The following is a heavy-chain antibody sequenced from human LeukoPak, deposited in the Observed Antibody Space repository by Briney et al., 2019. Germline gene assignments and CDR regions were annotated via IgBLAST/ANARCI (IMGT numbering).Heavy chain of an antibody. D-gene: IGHD2/OR15-2a*01. Sequence: SVKVSCKASGGTFSSYAISWVRQAPGQGLEWMGGIIPIFGTANYAQKFQGRVTITADESTSTAYMELSSLRSEDTAVYYCAREVSRKDAFDIWGQGTMVTVSS. V-gene: IGHV1-69*13. CDR3: AREVSRKDAFDI. CDR1: GGTFSSYA. J-gene: IGHJ3*02. CDR2: IIPIFGTA.